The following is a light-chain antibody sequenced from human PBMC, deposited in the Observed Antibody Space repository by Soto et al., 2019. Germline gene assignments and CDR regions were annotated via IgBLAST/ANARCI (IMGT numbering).Light chain of an antibody. J-gene: IGLJ3*02. V-gene: IGLV4-60*02. CDR1: SGHSGYI. CDR2: LEGSGSY. CDR3: ETWDTNTRV. Sequence: QSVLTQSSSASASLGSSVKLTCTLSSGHSGYIIAWHQQQPGKAPRSLMKLEGSGSYNKGSGVPDRFSGSSSGADRYLTISILQFEDEADYYCETWDTNTRVFGGGTKLTVL.